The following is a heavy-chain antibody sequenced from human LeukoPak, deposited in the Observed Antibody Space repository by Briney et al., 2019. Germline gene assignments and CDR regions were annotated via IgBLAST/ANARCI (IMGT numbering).Heavy chain of an antibody. CDR2: IYTSGST. J-gene: IGHJ4*02. CDR3: AREVVRGVVDY. Sequence: SQTLSLTCTVSGGSISSGSYYWSWIRQPAGKGLEWIGRIYTSGSTNYNPSLTSRVTISVDTSKNQFSLKLSSVTAADTAVYYCAREVVRGVVDYWGQGTLVTVSS. V-gene: IGHV4-61*02. CDR1: GGSISSGSYY. D-gene: IGHD3-10*01.